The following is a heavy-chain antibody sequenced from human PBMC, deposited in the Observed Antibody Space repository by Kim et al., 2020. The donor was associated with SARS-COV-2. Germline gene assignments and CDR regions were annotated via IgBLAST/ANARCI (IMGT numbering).Heavy chain of an antibody. V-gene: IGHV3-49*04. Sequence: GGSLRLSCTASGFTFGDHGMSWVRQAPGKGLEWVGFIRSKANGGTTEYSATVKCRFTIARAESKSIAYLQRNSLKTEATAVYYCTRAHNIGSSAYYYYMGVWGEGAT. D-gene: IGHD1-26*01. CDR3: TRAHNIGSSAYYYYMGV. CDR1: GFTFGDHG. CDR2: IRSKANGGTT. J-gene: IGHJ6*03.